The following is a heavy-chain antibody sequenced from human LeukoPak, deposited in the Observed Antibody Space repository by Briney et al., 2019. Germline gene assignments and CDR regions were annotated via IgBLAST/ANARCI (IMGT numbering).Heavy chain of an antibody. CDR2: IGISDTAT. D-gene: IGHD3-10*01. J-gene: IGHJ4*02. CDR1: GFTFNSHD. V-gene: IGHV3-48*03. Sequence: GGSLRLSCAVSGFTFNSHDMNWVRQAPGKGLEWISYIGISDTATLYADSVKGRFTISRDNAKNSLYLQMDSLRAEDTAVYYCAKDLWFGEFPYYFDYWGQGTLVTVSS. CDR3: AKDLWFGEFPYYFDY.